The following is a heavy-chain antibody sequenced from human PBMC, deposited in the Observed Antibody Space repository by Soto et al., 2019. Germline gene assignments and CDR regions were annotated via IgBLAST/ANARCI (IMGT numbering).Heavy chain of an antibody. V-gene: IGHV4-31*03. D-gene: IGHD1-26*01. CDR3: ARAHKWDGMDV. Sequence: SETLSLTCSVSGGSFSSDSFIWSWVRQFPGKGLEWIGYIYYSGTTYYNPSLRSRVIMSVDTSKNQFSLKLSSVTAADTAVYYCARAHKWDGMDVWGQGTTVT. CDR1: GGSFSSDSFI. J-gene: IGHJ6*02. CDR2: IYYSGTT.